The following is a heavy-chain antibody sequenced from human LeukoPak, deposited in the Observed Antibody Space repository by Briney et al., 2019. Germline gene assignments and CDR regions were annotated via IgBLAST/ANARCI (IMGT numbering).Heavy chain of an antibody. J-gene: IGHJ3*01. CDR1: GYSFTSYC. CDR2: IYPGDSGP. V-gene: IGHV5-51*01. Sequence: GESLKICCKVSGYSFTSYCIGWVRQMPGKGLEWMGIIYPGDSGPTYSPSFQGQVTISVDKSINTAYLQWSSLQASDTAMYYCGMSGDRVPLQDDVFDVWGQGTMVTFST. CDR3: GMSGDRVPLQDDVFDV. D-gene: IGHD1-26*01.